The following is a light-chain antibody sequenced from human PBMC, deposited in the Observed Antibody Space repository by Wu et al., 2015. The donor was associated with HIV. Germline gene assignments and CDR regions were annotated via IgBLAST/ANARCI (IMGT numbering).Light chain of an antibody. V-gene: IGKV3-15*01. CDR1: KNVGSD. CDR2: GAS. Sequence: MVMTQSPDTLSVSPGERATLSCRANKNVGSDLVWYQQRPGQAPKILIYGASTRATGIPARFSGSGSGTDFTLTISSVQSEDFAVYICQQYNAWPAFGQGTKVEVK. J-gene: IGKJ1*01. CDR3: QQYNAWPA.